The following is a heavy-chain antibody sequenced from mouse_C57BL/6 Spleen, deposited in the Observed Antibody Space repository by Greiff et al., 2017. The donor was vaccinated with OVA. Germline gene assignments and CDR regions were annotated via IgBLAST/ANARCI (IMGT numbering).Heavy chain of an antibody. J-gene: IGHJ2*01. D-gene: IGHD1-1*01. V-gene: IGHV1-20*01. CDR3: ARGNYYGSSYGYFDY. Sequence: VQLQQSGPELVKPGDSVKISCKASGYSFTGYFMNWVMQSHGKSLEWIGRINPYNGDTFYNQKFKGKATLTVDKSSSTAHMELRSLTSEDSAVYYCARGNYYGSSYGYFDYRGQGTTLTVSS. CDR2: INPYNGDT. CDR1: GYSFTGYF.